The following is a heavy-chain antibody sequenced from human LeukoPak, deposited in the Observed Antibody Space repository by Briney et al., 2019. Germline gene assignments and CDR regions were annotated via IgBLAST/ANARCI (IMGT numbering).Heavy chain of an antibody. J-gene: IGHJ5*02. V-gene: IGHV4-34*01. CDR2: INHSGGT. D-gene: IGHD2-8*01. Sequence: SETLSLTCAVHGVSFSGYYWSWIRQPPGKRLEWIGEINHSGGTKYNPSLKDRVTISVDTPENQFSLHLTSVAAADTAVYYCARIRCGHSNGICYNHWGQGTLVTVSS. CDR1: GVSFSGYY. CDR3: ARIRCGHSNGICYNH.